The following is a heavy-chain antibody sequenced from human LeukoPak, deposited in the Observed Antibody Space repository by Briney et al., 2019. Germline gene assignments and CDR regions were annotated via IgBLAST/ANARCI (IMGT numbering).Heavy chain of an antibody. D-gene: IGHD3-22*01. J-gene: IGHJ4*02. CDR3: AKDQGITMIEGIDY. V-gene: IGHV3-30*18. CDR2: ISYDGSNK. Sequence: GRSLRLSCAASGFTFSSYGMHWVRQAPGKGLEWVAVISYDGSNKYYADSVKGRFTISRDNSKNTLYLQMNSLRAEDTAVYYCAKDQGITMIEGIDYWGQGTLVTVSS. CDR1: GFTFSSYG.